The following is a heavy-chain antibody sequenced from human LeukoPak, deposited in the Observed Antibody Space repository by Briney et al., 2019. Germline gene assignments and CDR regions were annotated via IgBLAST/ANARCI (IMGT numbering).Heavy chain of an antibody. J-gene: IGHJ4*02. CDR3: ASGARRTSCLDY. D-gene: IGHD2-2*01. CDR2: IYSGGNT. V-gene: IGHV3-53*01. CDR1: GSTVSSNY. Sequence: GGSLRLSCAASGSTVSSNYMSWVRQVPGKGLEWVSVIYSGGNTYYADSVKGRFTISRDNSKNTLYLQMNSLRAEDTAVYYCASGARRTSCLDYWGQGTRVTVSS.